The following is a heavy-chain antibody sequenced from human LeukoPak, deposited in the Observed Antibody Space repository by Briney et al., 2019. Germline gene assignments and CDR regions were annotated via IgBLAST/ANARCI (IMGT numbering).Heavy chain of an antibody. V-gene: IGHV1-69*01. CDR1: GGTFSSYP. CDR3: ARNSRVASTSGLNY. J-gene: IGHJ4*02. CDR2: ITPIFGEA. D-gene: IGHD5-12*01. Sequence: ASVKVSCKVSGGTFSSYPISWVRQAPGQGLEWMGEITPIFGEAQNAEKFQGRVTITADEPTSTVYMELTSLRLDDTAVYYCARNSRVASTSGLNYWGQGTLVTVSS.